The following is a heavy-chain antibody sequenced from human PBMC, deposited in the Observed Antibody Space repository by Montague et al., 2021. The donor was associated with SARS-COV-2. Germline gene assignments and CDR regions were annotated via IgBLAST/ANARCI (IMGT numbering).Heavy chain of an antibody. CDR3: ARDPGYTSFTRWYFDL. Sequence: SETLSLTCTVSGGSISSYYWSWIRQHPGKGLEWIGRIYSSGSTNSRPSLKSRVTISLDTSKNQFSLWLSSVTAADTAVYYCARDPGYTSFTRWYFDLWGPGTLVTVSS. CDR2: IYSSGST. V-gene: IGHV4-4*08. J-gene: IGHJ2*01. CDR1: GGSISSYY. D-gene: IGHD5-18*01.